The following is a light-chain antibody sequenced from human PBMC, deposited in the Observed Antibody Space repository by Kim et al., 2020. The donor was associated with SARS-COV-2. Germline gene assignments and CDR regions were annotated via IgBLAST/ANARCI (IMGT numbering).Light chain of an antibody. CDR2: QDS. CDR3: QAWDSSTVV. CDR1: KLGDKY. Sequence: VSPGQTASITCSGDKLGDKYACWYQQKPGQSPVLVIYQDSKRPSGIPERFSGSNSGNTATLTISGTQAMDEADYYGQAWDSSTVVFGGGTQLTVL. J-gene: IGLJ2*01. V-gene: IGLV3-1*01.